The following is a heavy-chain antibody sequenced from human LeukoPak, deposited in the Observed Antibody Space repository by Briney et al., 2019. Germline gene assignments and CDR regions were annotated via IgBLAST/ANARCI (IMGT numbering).Heavy chain of an antibody. CDR2: INPNSGGT. CDR1: GYTFTGYY. J-gene: IGHJ6*03. CDR3: ARGWGYYDILTGYYKGARYYYYYMDV. Sequence: ASVKVSCKASGYTFTGYYMHWVRQAPGQGLEWMGWINPNSGGTNYAQKFQGRVTITRNTSISTAYMELSSLRSEDTAVYYCARGWGYYDILTGYYKGARYYYYYMDVWGKGTTVTVSS. D-gene: IGHD3-9*01. V-gene: IGHV1-2*02.